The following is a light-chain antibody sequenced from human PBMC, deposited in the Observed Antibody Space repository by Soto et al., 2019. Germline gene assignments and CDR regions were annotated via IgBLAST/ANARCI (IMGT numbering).Light chain of an antibody. Sequence: DMVLTQSPGTLSLSPGERATISCRASQSVSSSYLAWYQQKPGQAPRLLIYGASSRATGIPDRFSGSGSGTDFTLTISRLEPEDFAVYYCQQYGSSPRTFGQGTKVDIK. CDR3: QQYGSSPRT. V-gene: IGKV3-20*01. CDR2: GAS. J-gene: IGKJ1*01. CDR1: QSVSSSY.